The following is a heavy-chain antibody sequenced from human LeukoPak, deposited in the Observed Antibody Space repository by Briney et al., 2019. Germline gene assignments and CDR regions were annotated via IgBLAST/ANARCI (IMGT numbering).Heavy chain of an antibody. J-gene: IGHJ5*02. Sequence: SETLSLTCAVYGGSFSGYYWSWIRQPPGKGLEWIGEINHSGSTNYNPSLKSRVTISVDTSKNQFSLKLSSVTAADTAVYYCARRKSSSWYWFNWFDPWGQGTLVTVSS. CDR3: ARRKSSSWYWFNWFDP. CDR2: INHSGST. CDR1: GGSFSGYY. V-gene: IGHV4-34*01. D-gene: IGHD6-13*01.